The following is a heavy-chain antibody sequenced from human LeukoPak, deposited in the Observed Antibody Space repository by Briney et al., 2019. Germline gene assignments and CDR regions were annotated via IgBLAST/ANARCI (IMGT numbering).Heavy chain of an antibody. CDR1: GGSFSGYY. Sequence: PSETLSLTCAVYGGSFSGYYWSWIRQPPGKGLEWIGEINHSGSTNYNPSLKSRVTISVDTSKNQFSLKLSSVTAADTAVYYCARRVSRTRPRQTYYYDRTPPRDHDAFDIWGQGTMVTVSS. D-gene: IGHD3-22*01. CDR2: INHSGST. J-gene: IGHJ3*02. V-gene: IGHV4-34*01. CDR3: ARRVSRTRPRQTYYYDRTPPRDHDAFDI.